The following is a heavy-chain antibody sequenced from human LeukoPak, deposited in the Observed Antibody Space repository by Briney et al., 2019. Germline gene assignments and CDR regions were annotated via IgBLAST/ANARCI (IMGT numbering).Heavy chain of an antibody. J-gene: IGHJ4*02. CDR2: TSGSGGST. CDR3: AKDRYYDSSGYLLDY. Sequence: GGSLRLSCAASGFTFSSYAMSWVRQAPGKGLEWVSATSGSGGSTYYADSVKGRSTISRDNSKNTLYLQMNSLRAEDTAVYYCAKDRYYDSSGYLLDYWGQGTLVTVSS. CDR1: GFTFSSYA. V-gene: IGHV3-23*01. D-gene: IGHD3-22*01.